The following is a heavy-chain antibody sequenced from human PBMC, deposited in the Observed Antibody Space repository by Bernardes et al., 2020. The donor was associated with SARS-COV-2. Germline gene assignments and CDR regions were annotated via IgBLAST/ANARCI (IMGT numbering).Heavy chain of an antibody. D-gene: IGHD3-22*01. CDR1: GYTFTDYS. V-gene: IGHV1-2*02. CDR3: ALPPTNYDGYGMDV. Sequence: ASLKDSCKASGYTFTDYSIHWVRQAPGKGLEWMGWINPNSGGTTYAQKFQGRVTMTRDTSISTAYMELSRLRSDDTAVYYCALPPTNYDGYGMDVWGQGTTVTVSS. CDR2: INPNSGGT. J-gene: IGHJ6*02.